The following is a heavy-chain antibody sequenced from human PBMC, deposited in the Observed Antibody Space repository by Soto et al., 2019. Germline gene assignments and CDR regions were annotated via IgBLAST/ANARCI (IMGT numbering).Heavy chain of an antibody. V-gene: IGHV1-69*06. D-gene: IGHD5-18*01. J-gene: IGHJ4*02. CDR3: ARDLWYSYGGNSFNFDY. CDR1: GGTFSSYA. Sequence: SVKVSCKASGGTFSSYAISWVRQAPGQGLVWMGGIIPIFGTANYAQKFQGRVTITADKSTSTAYMELSSLRSEDTAVYYCARDLWYSYGGNSFNFDYWGQGTLVTVSS. CDR2: IIPIFGTA.